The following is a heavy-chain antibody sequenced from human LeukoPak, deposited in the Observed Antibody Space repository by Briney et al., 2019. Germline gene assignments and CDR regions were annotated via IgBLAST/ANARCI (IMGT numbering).Heavy chain of an antibody. Sequence: GGSLRLSCAASGFTFSIYWMSWVRQAPGKGLEWVANIKQDGSEKYYVDSVKGRFTISRDNAKNSLYLQMNSLRAEDTAVYYCAREMATLYGDYFDYWGQGTLVTVSS. CDR1: GFTFSIYW. CDR2: IKQDGSEK. J-gene: IGHJ4*02. D-gene: IGHD5-24*01. CDR3: AREMATLYGDYFDY. V-gene: IGHV3-7*01.